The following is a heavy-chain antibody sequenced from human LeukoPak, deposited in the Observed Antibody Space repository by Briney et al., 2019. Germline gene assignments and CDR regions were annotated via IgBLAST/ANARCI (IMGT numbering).Heavy chain of an antibody. J-gene: IGHJ6*02. CDR2: IYYSGTT. Sequence: NPSETLSLTCTVSGGSISNSYYYWGWTRQPPGEALEWIGSIYYSGTTYYNPSLKSRVTISVDTSKNQFSLKLSSVTAADMAVYYCARVGGTNYYYYGMDVWGQGTTVTVSS. D-gene: IGHD3-10*01. CDR1: GGSISNSYYY. CDR3: ARVGGTNYYYYGMDV. V-gene: IGHV4-39*07.